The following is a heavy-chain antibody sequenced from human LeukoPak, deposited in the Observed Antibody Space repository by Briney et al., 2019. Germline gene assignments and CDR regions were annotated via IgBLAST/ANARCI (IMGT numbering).Heavy chain of an antibody. CDR1: GLTFSKYA. V-gene: IGHV3-23*01. D-gene: IGHD4-17*01. CDR2: ITGSGDWA. Sequence: GGSLRLSFAASGLTFSKYAMMWLRQAPGKGLEWVSAITGSGDWALYADSVKGRFTISRDNSKNTLYLQMSSLRAEDTAVYYCAKDPNGDYIGAFDIWGQGTMVTVSS. CDR3: AKDPNGDYIGAFDI. J-gene: IGHJ3*02.